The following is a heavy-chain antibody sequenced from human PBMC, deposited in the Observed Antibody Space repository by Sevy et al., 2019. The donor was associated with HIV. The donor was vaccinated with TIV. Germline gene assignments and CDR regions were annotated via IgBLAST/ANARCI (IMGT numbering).Heavy chain of an antibody. V-gene: IGHV3-7*01. Sequence: GGSLRLSCAASGFTFSSYWMSWVRQAPGKGLEWVATMNQDGSEKFYVDSGKGRFTISRDNAKNSLYLQMNSLRAEDTAVYYCVREGLGGYSYSLDCWGQGTLVTVSS. J-gene: IGHJ4*02. CDR3: VREGLGGYSYSLDC. CDR1: GFTFSSYW. D-gene: IGHD5-18*01. CDR2: MNQDGSEK.